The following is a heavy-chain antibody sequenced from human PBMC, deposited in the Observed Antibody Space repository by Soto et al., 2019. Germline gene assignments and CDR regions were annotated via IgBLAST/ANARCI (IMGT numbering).Heavy chain of an antibody. J-gene: IGHJ5*02. V-gene: IGHV4-39*01. Sequence: QLQLQESGPGLVKPSETLSLTCTVSGGSISSSSYYWGWIRQPPGKGLEWIGSIYYSGSTYYNPSLKSRVTISVDTSKNQFSLKLSSVTAADTAVYYCARLQGYSKTFDPWGQGTLVTVSS. CDR2: IYYSGST. CDR1: GGSISSSSYY. CDR3: ARLQGYSKTFDP. D-gene: IGHD4-4*01.